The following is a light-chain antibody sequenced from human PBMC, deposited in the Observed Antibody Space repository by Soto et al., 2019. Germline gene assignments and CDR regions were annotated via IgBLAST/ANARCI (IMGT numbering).Light chain of an antibody. Sequence: QSALTQPPSASGSPGQSVTISCTGTSSDVGNYHYVSWYQQHSGKAPKLMIYEVNKRPSGVPNRFSGSKSGNTASLTVSGLQAEDEADYYCSSYAGSNNFVFGTGTKVTVL. J-gene: IGLJ1*01. CDR3: SSYAGSNNFV. CDR1: SSDVGNYHY. CDR2: EVN. V-gene: IGLV2-8*01.